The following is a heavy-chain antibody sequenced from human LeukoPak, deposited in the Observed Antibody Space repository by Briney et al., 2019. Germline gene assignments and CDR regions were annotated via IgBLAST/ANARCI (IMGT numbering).Heavy chain of an antibody. CDR2: IIPILGIA. J-gene: IGHJ5*02. CDR1: GGTFISYT. CDR3: AREFVRYCSSTSCVGKNR. D-gene: IGHD2-2*01. V-gene: IGHV1-69*04. Sequence: SVKVSCKASGGTFISYTISWVRQAPGQGLEWMGRIIPILGIANYAQKFQGRVTITADKSTSTAYMELSSLRSEDTAVYYCAREFVRYCSSTSCVGKNRWGQGTLVTVSS.